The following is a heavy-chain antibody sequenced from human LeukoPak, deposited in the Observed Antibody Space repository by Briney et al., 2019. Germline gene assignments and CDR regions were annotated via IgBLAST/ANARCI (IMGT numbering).Heavy chain of an antibody. CDR3: ARSLFRFLEWSYRSYYYYYMDV. D-gene: IGHD3-3*01. V-gene: IGHV1-69*06. CDR1: GGTFSRYA. Sequence: WASVKVSCKASGGTFSRYAISWVRQAPGQGLEWMGGIIPIFGTVNYAQKFQGRVTITADKSTSTAYMELSSLRSEDTAVYYCARSLFRFLEWSYRSYYYYYMDVWGKGTTVTVSS. CDR2: IIPIFGTV. J-gene: IGHJ6*03.